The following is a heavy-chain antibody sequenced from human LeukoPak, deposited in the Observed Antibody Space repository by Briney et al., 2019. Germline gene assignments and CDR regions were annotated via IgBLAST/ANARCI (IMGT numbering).Heavy chain of an antibody. CDR1: GYNFKGYY. CDR3: AKDGPSPIVGASSDN. Sequence: ASVKGSCKASGYNFKGYYMNWVRQAPGQGLEWMGWINPNSGVTKYAERFQGRVTMTKETSINTVYMEMSSLGFDDTAVYYCAKDGPSPIVGASSDNWGQGTLVTVSS. CDR2: INPNSGVT. J-gene: IGHJ4*02. D-gene: IGHD1-26*01. V-gene: IGHV1-2*02.